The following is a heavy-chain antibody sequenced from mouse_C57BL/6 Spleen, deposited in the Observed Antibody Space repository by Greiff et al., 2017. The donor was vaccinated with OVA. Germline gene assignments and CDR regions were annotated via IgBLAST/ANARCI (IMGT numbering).Heavy chain of an antibody. J-gene: IGHJ2*01. CDR1: GYTFTSYW. Sequence: QVQLQQSGAELVKPGASVKLSCKASGYTFTSYWMHWVKQRPGQGLEWIGMIHPNSGSTNYNEKFKSKATLTVDKSSSTAYMQLSSLTSEDSAVYYCARQGSSGYLFDYWGQGTTLTVSS. CDR2: IHPNSGST. CDR3: ARQGSSGYLFDY. D-gene: IGHD3-2*02. V-gene: IGHV1-64*01.